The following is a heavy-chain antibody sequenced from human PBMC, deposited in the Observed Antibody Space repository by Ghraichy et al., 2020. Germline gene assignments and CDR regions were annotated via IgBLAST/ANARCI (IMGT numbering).Heavy chain of an antibody. V-gene: IGHV3-66*01. CDR2: IYSGGST. D-gene: IGHD1-14*01. J-gene: IGHJ4*02. CDR3: ARDRGLGNNPFDR. CDR1: GFTVSSNY. Sequence: GGSLRLSCAASGFTVSSNYMSWVRQAPGKGLEWVSVIYSGGSTYYADSVKGRFTISSDNSKNTLYLQMNSLRAEDTAVYYCARDRGLGNNPFDRWGQGTLVTVSS.